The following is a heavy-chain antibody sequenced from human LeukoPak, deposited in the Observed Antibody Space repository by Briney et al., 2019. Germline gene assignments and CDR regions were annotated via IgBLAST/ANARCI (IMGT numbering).Heavy chain of an antibody. CDR3: ARGFYYGSGSHYYYYYGMDV. D-gene: IGHD3-10*01. CDR2: INHSGST. V-gene: IGHV4-34*01. J-gene: IGHJ6*02. Sequence: PSGTLSLTCAVYGGSFSGNYWTWIRQPPGKGLEWIGEINHSGSTNYTTSLKSRVTISVDTSKNQFSLKLISVTAADTAVYYCARGFYYGSGSHYYYYYGMDVWGQGTTVTVSS. CDR1: GGSFSGNY.